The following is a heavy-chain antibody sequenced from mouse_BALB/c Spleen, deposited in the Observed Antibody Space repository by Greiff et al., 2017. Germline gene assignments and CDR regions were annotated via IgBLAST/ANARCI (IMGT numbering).Heavy chain of an antibody. CDR1: GFTFSSFG. Sequence: EVKLMESGGGLVQPGGSRKLSCAASGFTFSSFGMHWVRQAPEKGLEWVAYISSGSSTIYYADTVKGRFTISRDNPKNTLFLQMTSLRSEDTAMYYCARWDYAMDYWGQGTSVTVSS. CDR3: ARWDYAMDY. CDR2: ISSGSSTI. J-gene: IGHJ4*01. V-gene: IGHV5-17*02.